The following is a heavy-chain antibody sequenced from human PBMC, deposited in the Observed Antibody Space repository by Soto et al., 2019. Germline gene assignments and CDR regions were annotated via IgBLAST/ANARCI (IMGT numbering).Heavy chain of an antibody. Sequence: QVQLVESGGGVVQPGRSLRLSCAASGFTFSSYAMHWVRQAPGKGLEWVAVISYDGSNKYYADSVKGRFTISRDNSKNTLYLGMNSLRAEDPAVYCCGRDPGGTDFAGWTYYFDYWGQGTLVTVSS. V-gene: IGHV3-30-3*01. CDR1: GFTFSSYA. J-gene: IGHJ4*02. CDR3: GRDPGGTDFAGWTYYFDY. D-gene: IGHD3-3*01. CDR2: ISYDGSNK.